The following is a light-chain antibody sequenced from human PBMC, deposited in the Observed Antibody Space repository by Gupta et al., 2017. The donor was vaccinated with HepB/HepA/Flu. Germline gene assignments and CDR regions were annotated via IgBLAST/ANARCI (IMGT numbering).Light chain of an antibody. CDR1: SSNMGNNY. V-gene: IGLV1-51*01. CDR3: GTWDSSLSAVV. Sequence: QSVLTQPPPVSAAPGQKVTISCSGSSSNMGNNYVSWYQQLPGTAPKLLIYDNNKRPSGIPDRFSGSKSGTSATLGIXGXQTGDEXEYYCGTWDSSLSAVVFGGGTKLTVL. CDR2: DNN. J-gene: IGLJ2*01.